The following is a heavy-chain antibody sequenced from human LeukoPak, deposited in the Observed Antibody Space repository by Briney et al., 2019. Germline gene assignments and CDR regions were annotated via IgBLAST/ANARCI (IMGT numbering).Heavy chain of an antibody. CDR2: IYTRGST. CDR1: GGSISSSSYY. Sequence: SETLSLTCTVSGGSISSSSYYWSWIRQPAGKGLEWIGRIYTRGSTNYNPSLKSRVTMSVDTSKNQFSLKLSSVTAADTAVYYCARDSGSSEDYYGMDVWGQGTTVTVSS. V-gene: IGHV4-61*02. D-gene: IGHD2-2*01. J-gene: IGHJ6*02. CDR3: ARDSGSSEDYYGMDV.